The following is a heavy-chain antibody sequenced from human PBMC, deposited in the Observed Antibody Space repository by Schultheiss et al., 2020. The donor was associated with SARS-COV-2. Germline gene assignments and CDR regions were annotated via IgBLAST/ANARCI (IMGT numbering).Heavy chain of an antibody. D-gene: IGHD3-10*01. CDR3: ARDVAWFGRNGMDV. CDR1: GFTFSSYS. V-gene: IGHV3-33*08. CDR2: IWYDGSNK. Sequence: GGSLRLSCAASGFTFSSYSMNWVRQAPRKGLEWVAVIWYDGSNKYYADSVKGRFTISRDNSKNTVYLQMNSLRGEDTAVYYCARDVAWFGRNGMDVWGQGTTVTVSS. J-gene: IGHJ6*02.